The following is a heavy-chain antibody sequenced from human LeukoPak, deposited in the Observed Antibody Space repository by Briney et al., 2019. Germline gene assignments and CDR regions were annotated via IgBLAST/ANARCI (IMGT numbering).Heavy chain of an antibody. V-gene: IGHV6-1*01. Sequence: SQTLSLTCAISGESVPSNSVARNWIRQSPSRGLEWLGRTYYRSKWYNDYAVSVKSRITINPDTSKNQFSLQLNSVTPDDTAVYYCPRGYNYAFEYWGQGTLVTVSS. D-gene: IGHD1-1*01. CDR1: GESVPSNSVA. CDR2: TYYRSKWYN. CDR3: PRGYNYAFEY. J-gene: IGHJ4*02.